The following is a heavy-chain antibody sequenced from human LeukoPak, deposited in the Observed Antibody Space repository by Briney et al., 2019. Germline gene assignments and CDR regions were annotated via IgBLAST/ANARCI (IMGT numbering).Heavy chain of an antibody. V-gene: IGHV4-4*02. D-gene: IGHD4-17*01. Sequence: SETLSLTCTVSGDSINSLDLWSWVRQPPGKGLEWVGEMYLSGTTHSNPSVKSRVTISVDTSKNQFSLKLSSVTAADTAVYYCARGVVTTRLPWFDPWGQGTLVTVSS. CDR3: ARGVVTTRLPWFDP. CDR1: GDSINSLDL. CDR2: MYLSGTT. J-gene: IGHJ5*02.